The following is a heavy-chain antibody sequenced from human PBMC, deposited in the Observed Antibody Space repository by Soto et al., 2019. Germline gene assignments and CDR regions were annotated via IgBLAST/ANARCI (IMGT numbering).Heavy chain of an antibody. V-gene: IGHV3-30-3*01. CDR1: GFTFSSYA. Sequence: GGSLRLSCAASGFTFSSYAMHWVRQAPGKGLEWVAVISYDGSNKYYADSVKGRFTISRDNSKNTLYLQMNSLRAEDTAVYYCARVAVPAARRAPPDYWGQGTLVTVSS. D-gene: IGHD2-2*01. CDR2: ISYDGSNK. CDR3: ARVAVPAARRAPPDY. J-gene: IGHJ4*02.